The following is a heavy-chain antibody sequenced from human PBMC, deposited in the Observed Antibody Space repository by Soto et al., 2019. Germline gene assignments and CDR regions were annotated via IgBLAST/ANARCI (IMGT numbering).Heavy chain of an antibody. CDR1: GFTFSSYS. J-gene: IGHJ6*02. Sequence: GGSLRLSCAASGFTFSSYSMNWVRQAPGKGLEWVSSISSSSSYIYYADSVKGRFTISRDNAKNSLYLQMNSLRAEDTAVYYCARAGEGYCSGGSCYSFGYYYYGMDVWGQGTTVTVSS. CDR3: ARAGEGYCSGGSCYSFGYYYYGMDV. D-gene: IGHD2-15*01. CDR2: ISSSSSYI. V-gene: IGHV3-21*01.